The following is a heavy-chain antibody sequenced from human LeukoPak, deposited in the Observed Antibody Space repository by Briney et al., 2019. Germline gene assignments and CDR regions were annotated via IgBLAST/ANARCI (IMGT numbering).Heavy chain of an antibody. CDR2: INHSGST. D-gene: IGHD3-22*01. V-gene: IGHV4-34*01. CDR1: GGSFSGYY. Sequence: SETLSLTCAVYGGSFSGYYWSWIRQPPGKGLEWIGEINHSGSTNYNPSLKSRVTISVDTSKNQFSLKLSSVTAADTAVYYCAGGVVIDPEYFQHWGQGTLVTVSS. CDR3: AGGVVIDPEYFQH. J-gene: IGHJ1*01.